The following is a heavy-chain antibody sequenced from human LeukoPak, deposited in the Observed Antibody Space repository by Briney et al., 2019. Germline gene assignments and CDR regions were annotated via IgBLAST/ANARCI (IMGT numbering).Heavy chain of an antibody. CDR2: ISAYNGNT. Sequence: ASVKVSCKASGYTFTSYGISWVRQAPGQGLEWMGWISAYNGNTNYAQKLQGRVTMTTDTSTSTAYMELRSLRSDDTAVYYRARVWGYYDSSGYYYPEGYFDYWGQGTLVTVSS. CDR3: ARVWGYYDSSGYYYPEGYFDY. J-gene: IGHJ4*02. CDR1: GYTFTSYG. D-gene: IGHD3-22*01. V-gene: IGHV1-18*01.